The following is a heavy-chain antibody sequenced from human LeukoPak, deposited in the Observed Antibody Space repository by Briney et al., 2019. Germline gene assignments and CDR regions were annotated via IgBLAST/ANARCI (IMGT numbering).Heavy chain of an antibody. J-gene: IGHJ4*02. V-gene: IGHV4-39*01. D-gene: IGHD6-19*01. CDR3: ARGAPDSSGLDY. Sequence: SETLSLTCTVSGGSISSSSYYWGWLRQPPGTGLEWIGSIYYSGSTYYNPSLKSRVTISVDTSKNQFSLKLSSVTAADTAVYYCARGAPDSSGLDYWGQGTLVTVSS. CDR2: IYYSGST. CDR1: GGSISSSSYY.